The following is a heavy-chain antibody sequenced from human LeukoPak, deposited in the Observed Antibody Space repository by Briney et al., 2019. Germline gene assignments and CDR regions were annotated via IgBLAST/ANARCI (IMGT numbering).Heavy chain of an antibody. D-gene: IGHD2-2*03. V-gene: IGHV1-18*01. Sequence: AAVSVSCMTSGYSFTSYGISWLRQAPGQGLGWMGYINTDSGHAQYAQMIQGRVTVTTDTSTSTAYLELTSLTSDDTAVYYCARVGYCGEARCLDFYYYYYVDVWGGGTTVTVSS. CDR2: INTDSGHA. CDR3: ARVGYCGEARCLDFYYYYYVDV. CDR1: GYSFTSYG. J-gene: IGHJ6*03.